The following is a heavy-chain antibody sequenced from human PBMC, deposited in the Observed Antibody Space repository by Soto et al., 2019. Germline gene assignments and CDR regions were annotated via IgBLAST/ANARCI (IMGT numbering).Heavy chain of an antibody. D-gene: IGHD6-19*01. CDR2: IWYDGSNK. Sequence: GGSLRLSCAASGFTFSSYGMHWVRQAPGKGLEWVAVIWYDGSNKYYADSVKGRFTISRDNSKNTLYLQMNSLRAEDTAVYYCAREGKVAVAGFDYWGQGTLVTVSS. V-gene: IGHV3-33*01. CDR1: GFTFSSYG. J-gene: IGHJ4*02. CDR3: AREGKVAVAGFDY.